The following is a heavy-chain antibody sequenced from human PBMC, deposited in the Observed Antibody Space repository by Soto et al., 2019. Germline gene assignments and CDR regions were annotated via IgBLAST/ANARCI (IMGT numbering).Heavy chain of an antibody. V-gene: IGHV4-59*01. D-gene: IGHD1-7*01. J-gene: IGHJ4*02. CDR3: AGGITGTTSDY. CDR1: GGSISSYY. Sequence: SETLSLTCTVSGGSISSYYWSWIRQPPGKGLEWIGYIYYSGSTNYNPSLKSRVTISVDTSKNQFSLKLSSVTAADTAVYYCAGGITGTTSDYWGQGTLVTVSS. CDR2: IYYSGST.